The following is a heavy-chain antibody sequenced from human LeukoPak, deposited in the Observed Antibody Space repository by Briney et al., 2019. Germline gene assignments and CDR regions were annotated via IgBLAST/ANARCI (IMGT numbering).Heavy chain of an antibody. D-gene: IGHD3-10*01. CDR3: VRGGQYYFSSYDH. V-gene: IGHV3-74*01. CDR2: INSDGSAT. CDR1: GFIFMNYW. J-gene: IGHJ4*02. Sequence: GGSLRLSCAASGFIFMNYWMHWVRQAPGKGLEWLSRINSDGSATDYADSVKGRFTISKDNAKDTLHLQMDGLSAGDTAVYYCVRGGQYYFSSYDHWGQGTLVTVSS.